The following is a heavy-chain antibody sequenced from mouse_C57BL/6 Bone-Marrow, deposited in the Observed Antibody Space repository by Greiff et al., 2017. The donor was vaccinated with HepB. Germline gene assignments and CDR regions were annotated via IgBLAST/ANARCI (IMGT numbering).Heavy chain of an antibody. CDR1: GYSITSGYY. J-gene: IGHJ3*01. CDR2: ISYDGSN. Sequence: EVQLVESGPGLVKPSQSLSLTCSVTGYSITSGYYWNWIRQFPGNKLEWMGYISYDGSNNYNPSLKNRISITRDTSKNQFFLKLNSVTTEDTATYYCARDLPLYFGFAYWGQGTLVTVSA. V-gene: IGHV3-6*01. CDR3: ARDLPLYFGFAY. D-gene: IGHD2-1*01.